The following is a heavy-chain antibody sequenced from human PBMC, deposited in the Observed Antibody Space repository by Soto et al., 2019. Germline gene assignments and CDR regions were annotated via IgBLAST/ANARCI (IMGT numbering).Heavy chain of an antibody. J-gene: IGHJ5*02. CDR1: GGSISSYY. CDR3: ARSIWFGELFWFDP. V-gene: IGHV4-59*01. Sequence: ASETLSLTYTVSGGSISSYYWSWIRQPPGKGLEWIGYIYYSGSTNYNPSLKSRVTISVDTSKNQFSLKLSSVTAADTAVYYCARSIWFGELFWFDPWGQGTLVTAPQ. CDR2: IYYSGST. D-gene: IGHD3-10*01.